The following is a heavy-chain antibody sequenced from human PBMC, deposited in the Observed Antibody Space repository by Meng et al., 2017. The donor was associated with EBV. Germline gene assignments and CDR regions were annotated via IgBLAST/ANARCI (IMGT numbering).Heavy chain of an antibody. V-gene: IGHV1-69*01. CDR1: GGAFSNYA. CDR2: IIPIFGTA. Sequence: QEQLVQSGAEVKKPGSSVKVSCKASGGAFSNYAISWVRQAPGQGPEWKGGIIPIFGTANYAQRFQGRVTITADESTNTAYMELSSLRSEDTAVYFCARRPLAYSSSNYWLDSWGQGTLVTVSS. CDR3: ARRPLAYSSSNYWLDS. D-gene: IGHD6-13*01. J-gene: IGHJ5*01.